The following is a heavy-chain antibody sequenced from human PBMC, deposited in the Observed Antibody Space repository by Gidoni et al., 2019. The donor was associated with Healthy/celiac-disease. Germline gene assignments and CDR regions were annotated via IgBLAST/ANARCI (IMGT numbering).Heavy chain of an antibody. V-gene: IGHV4-39*01. J-gene: IGHJ3*02. CDR1: GGSISSSSYY. CDR2: IYYSGST. CDR3: AREDYYDSSGYRGSGAFDI. D-gene: IGHD3-22*01. Sequence: QLPLQESGPGLVKPSETLSLTCTVSGGSISSSSYYWGWIRQPPGKGLEWIGSIYYSGSTYYNPSLKSRVTISVDTSKNQFSLKLSSVTAADTAVYYCAREDYYDSSGYRGSGAFDIWGQGTMVTVSS.